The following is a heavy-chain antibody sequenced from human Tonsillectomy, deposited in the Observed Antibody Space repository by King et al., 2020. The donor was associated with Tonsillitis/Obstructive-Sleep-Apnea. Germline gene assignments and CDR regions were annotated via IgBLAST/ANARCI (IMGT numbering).Heavy chain of an antibody. D-gene: IGHD1-1*01. V-gene: IGHV3-48*02. J-gene: IGHJ6*03. CDR3: ASDGTTGDYYYYMDV. CDR2: ISSSSTSM. CDR1: GFSFSGSS. Sequence: VQLVQSGGGLVQPGGSLRLSCAASGFSFSGSSMNWVRQAPGKGLEWLSYISSSSTSMYYADSVKGRFTISRDNARNSLYLQMNSLRDEDTAVYYCASDGTTGDYYYYMDVWGKGTTVTVSS.